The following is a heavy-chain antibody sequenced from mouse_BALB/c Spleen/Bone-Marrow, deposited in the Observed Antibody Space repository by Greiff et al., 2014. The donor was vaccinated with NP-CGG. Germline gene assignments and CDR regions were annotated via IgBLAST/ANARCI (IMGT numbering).Heavy chain of an antibody. CDR1: GYSITSGYY. D-gene: IGHD4-1*01. CDR3: ARGGTGRVYFDV. CDR2: ISYDGSN. V-gene: IGHV3-6*02. J-gene: IGHJ1*01. Sequence: EVHLVEPGPGLVKPSQSLSLTCSVTGYSITSGYYWNWIRQFPGNKLEWMGYISYDGSNNYNPSLKNRISITRDTSKNQFFLKLNSVTTEDTATYYCARGGTGRVYFDVWGAGTTVTVSS.